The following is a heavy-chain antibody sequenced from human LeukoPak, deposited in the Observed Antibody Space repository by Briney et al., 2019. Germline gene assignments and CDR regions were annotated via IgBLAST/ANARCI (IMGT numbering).Heavy chain of an antibody. Sequence: SETLSLTCAVCGGSFSGYYWSWIRQPPGKGLEWIGEINHSGSTNYNPSLKSRVTISVDTSKNQFSLKLSSVTAADTAVYYCARDSTFGGVIAFWGQGTLVTVSS. CDR2: INHSGST. J-gene: IGHJ4*02. CDR3: ARDSTFGGVIAF. CDR1: GGSFSGYY. V-gene: IGHV4-34*01. D-gene: IGHD3-16*02.